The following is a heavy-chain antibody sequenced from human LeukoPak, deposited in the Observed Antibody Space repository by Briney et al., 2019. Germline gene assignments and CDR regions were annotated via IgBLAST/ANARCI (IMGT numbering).Heavy chain of an antibody. J-gene: IGHJ3*02. D-gene: IGHD4-17*01. V-gene: IGHV1-69*06. CDR3: ARDVSTVTTHDAFDI. CDR2: IIPIFGTA. CDR1: GGTFSSYA. Sequence: ASVKVSCKASGGTFSSYAISWVRQAPGQGLEWMGGIIPIFGTANYAQKFQGRVTITADKSTSTAYMELSSLRSEDTAVYYCARDVSTVTTHDAFDIWGQGTMVTVSS.